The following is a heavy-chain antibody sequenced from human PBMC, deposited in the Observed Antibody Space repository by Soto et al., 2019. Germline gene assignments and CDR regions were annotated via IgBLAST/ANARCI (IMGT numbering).Heavy chain of an antibody. J-gene: IGHJ4*02. D-gene: IGHD3-22*01. CDR3: ARDTYDSSGYYSSYYFDY. V-gene: IGHV4-59*12. Sequence: SETLSLTCTVSGGSISSYYWSWIRQPPGKGLEWIGYIYYSGSTYYNPSLKSRVTISVDTSKNQFSLKLSSVTAADTAVYYCARDTYDSSGYYSSYYFDYWGQGTLVTVSS. CDR2: IYYSGST. CDR1: GGSISSYY.